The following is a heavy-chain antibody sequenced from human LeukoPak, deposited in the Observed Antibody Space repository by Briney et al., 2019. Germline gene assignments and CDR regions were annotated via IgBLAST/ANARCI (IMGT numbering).Heavy chain of an antibody. D-gene: IGHD4-11*01. CDR1: GFTFSSYG. Sequence: GRSLRLSCAASGFTFSSYGMHWVRQAPGKGLEWVAVISYDGSNKYYADSVKGRFTISRDNSKNTLYLQMNSLRAEDTAVYYCAKSNPVWYYFDYWGQGTLVTVSS. V-gene: IGHV3-30*18. CDR2: ISYDGSNK. CDR3: AKSNPVWYYFDY. J-gene: IGHJ4*02.